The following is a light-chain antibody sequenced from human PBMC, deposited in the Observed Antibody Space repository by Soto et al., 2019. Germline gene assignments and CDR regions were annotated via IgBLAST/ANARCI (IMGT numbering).Light chain of an antibody. CDR3: EQHVNSVYI. CDR2: AAS. J-gene: IGKJ2*01. V-gene: IGKV3-20*01. Sequence: EIVLTQSPGTLSLSPGDRATLSCRASETVTGKYLAWYQQKAGQAPRLLIFAASNRATGIPDRFSGSGSGTDFTLTISRLEPEDFAVYYCEQHVNSVYIFGQGTRLEIK. CDR1: ETVTGKY.